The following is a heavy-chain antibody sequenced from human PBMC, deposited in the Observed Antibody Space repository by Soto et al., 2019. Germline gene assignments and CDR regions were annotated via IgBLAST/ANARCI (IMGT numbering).Heavy chain of an antibody. J-gene: IGHJ4*01. CDR3: VRDRDLYRDMFHADL. Sequence: GGSLRLSCAVSGFTFSDYAMTWVRQAPGKGLEWLAYITIRTGNVLYADSVRGRFTISADNAENSVILQMNSLRDEDSAVYFCVRDRDLYRDMFHADLWGQGTLVTVSS. V-gene: IGHV3-48*02. CDR1: GFTFSDYA. D-gene: IGHD3-10*02. CDR2: ITIRTGNV.